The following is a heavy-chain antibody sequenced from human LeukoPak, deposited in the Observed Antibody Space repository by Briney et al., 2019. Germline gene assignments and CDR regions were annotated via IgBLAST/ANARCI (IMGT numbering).Heavy chain of an antibody. Sequence: SQTLSLTCTVSGDSISSGSYYWSWIRQPAGKGLEWIGRIYPNDGHTNYNPPHGSRATISMDTSRNQFSLKLSSVTAADTALYYCARDRGFGELFVYRGQGTLVTVSS. V-gene: IGHV4-61*02. CDR3: ARDRGFGELFVY. CDR2: IYPNDGHT. CDR1: GDSISSGSYY. D-gene: IGHD3-10*01. J-gene: IGHJ4*02.